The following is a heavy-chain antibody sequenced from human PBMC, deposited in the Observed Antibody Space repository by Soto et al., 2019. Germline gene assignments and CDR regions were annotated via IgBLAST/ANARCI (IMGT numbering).Heavy chain of an antibody. CDR3: ARPNGYCTNGVCYRGNNWFDP. J-gene: IGHJ5*02. D-gene: IGHD2-8*01. CDR1: GYTFTSYG. CDR2: ISAYNGNT. Sequence: ASVKVSCKASGYTFTSYGISWVRQAPGQGLEWMGWISAYNGNTNYAQKLQGRVTMTTDTSTGTAYMELRSLRSDDTAMYYCARPNGYCTNGVCYRGNNWFDPWGQGTLVTVSS. V-gene: IGHV1-18*01.